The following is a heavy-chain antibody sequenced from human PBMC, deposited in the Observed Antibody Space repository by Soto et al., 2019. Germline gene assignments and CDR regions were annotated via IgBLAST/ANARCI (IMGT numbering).Heavy chain of an antibody. CDR3: ARDQIAARSLLYYGMDV. D-gene: IGHD6-6*01. CDR1: GFTVSSNY. V-gene: IGHV3-66*01. Sequence: GALRLSCAASGFTVSSNYMSWVRQAPGKGLEWVSVIYSSGSTYYADSVKGRFTISRDNSKNTLYLQMNSLRAEDTAVYYCARDQIAARSLLYYGMDVWGQGTTVTVSS. CDR2: IYSSGST. J-gene: IGHJ6*02.